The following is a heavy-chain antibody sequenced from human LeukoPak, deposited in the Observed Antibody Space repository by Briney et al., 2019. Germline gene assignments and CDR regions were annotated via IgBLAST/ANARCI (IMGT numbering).Heavy chain of an antibody. Sequence: PGGSLRLSCAASRFTFSNYEMNWVRQAPGKGLEWVSYISSSGYIIFCADSVKGRFTISRDNAKNSLYLQMNSLRAEDTAVYYCARDRGWRSYFDYWGQGTLVTVSS. CDR3: ARDRGWRSYFDY. D-gene: IGHD3-10*01. CDR2: ISSSGYII. CDR1: RFTFSNYE. J-gene: IGHJ4*02. V-gene: IGHV3-48*03.